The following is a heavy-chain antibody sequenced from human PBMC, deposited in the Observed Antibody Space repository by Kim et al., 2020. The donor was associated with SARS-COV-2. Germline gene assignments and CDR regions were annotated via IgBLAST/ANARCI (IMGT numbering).Heavy chain of an antibody. Sequence: SGPTLVNPTQTLTLTCTFSGFSLTTSGMSVTWIRQPPGRALEWLARIDWDNDKYYSTSLKTRLTISKDTSKSQVVLTMTNMDPVDTGTYYCARIRSGSSSDRYYTDVWGKGTTVTVSS. CDR3: ARIRSGSSSDRYYTDV. D-gene: IGHD6-13*01. CDR2: IDWDNDK. J-gene: IGHJ6*03. CDR1: GFSLTTSGMS. V-gene: IGHV2-70*11.